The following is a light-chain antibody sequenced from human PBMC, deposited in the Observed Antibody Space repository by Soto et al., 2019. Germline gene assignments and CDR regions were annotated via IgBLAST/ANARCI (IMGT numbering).Light chain of an antibody. CDR1: SSDVGGYNL. Sequence: QSALTQPASVSGSPGQSITISCTGTSSDVGGYNLVSWYQQHPGKAPKLMIFEDSKRPSGVSNRFSGSKSGNTASLTVSGLQADDEADYYCSSFKGTNSFVFGTGTKLTVL. J-gene: IGLJ1*01. CDR3: SSFKGTNSFV. CDR2: EDS. V-gene: IGLV2-14*02.